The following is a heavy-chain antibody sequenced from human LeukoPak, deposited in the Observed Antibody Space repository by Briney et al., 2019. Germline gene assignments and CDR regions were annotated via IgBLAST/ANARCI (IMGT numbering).Heavy chain of an antibody. J-gene: IGHJ4*02. V-gene: IGHV3-30*07. CDR2: ISYDGSNK. Sequence: GGSLRLSCADSGFTFSSYAMHWVRQAPGKGLEWVAVISYDGSNKYYADSVKGRFTITRDNAKNSLYLQMNSLRAEDTAVYYCARAAAAGFDYWGQGTLVTVSS. CDR1: GFTFSSYA. D-gene: IGHD6-13*01. CDR3: ARAAAAGFDY.